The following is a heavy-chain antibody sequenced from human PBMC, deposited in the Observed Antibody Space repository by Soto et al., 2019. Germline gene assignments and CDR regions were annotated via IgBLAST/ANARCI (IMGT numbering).Heavy chain of an antibody. CDR2: IIPIFGTA. D-gene: IGHD3-10*01. CDR1: GGTFSSYA. J-gene: IGHJ6*02. Sequence: SVKVSCKASGGTFSSYAISWVRQAPGQGLEWMGGIIPIFGTANYAQKFQGRVTITADKSTSTAYMELSSLRSEDAAVYYCARGSRDYGSGSSYYYYGMDVWGQGTTVTVSS. CDR3: ARGSRDYGSGSSYYYYGMDV. V-gene: IGHV1-69*06.